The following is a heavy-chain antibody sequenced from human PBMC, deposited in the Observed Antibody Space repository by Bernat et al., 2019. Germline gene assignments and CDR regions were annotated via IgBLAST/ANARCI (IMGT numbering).Heavy chain of an antibody. Sequence: QVQLQESGPRLVKPSETLSLTCTVSGGSISNYYWSWLRQPPGKGLEWIGYIHDSGSTNYNPSLKSRVSISVDTSKNQFSLKLSSVTTADTAVYYCARGYNYGYVYFDSWGQGTLVTVSS. CDR1: GGSISNYY. CDR2: IHDSGST. J-gene: IGHJ4*02. D-gene: IGHD5-18*01. V-gene: IGHV4-59*01. CDR3: ARGYNYGYVYFDS.